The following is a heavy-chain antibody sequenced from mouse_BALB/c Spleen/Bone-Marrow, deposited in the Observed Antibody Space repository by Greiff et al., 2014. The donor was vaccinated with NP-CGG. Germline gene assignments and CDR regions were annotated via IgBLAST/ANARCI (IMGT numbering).Heavy chain of an antibody. CDR1: GFTFSDYY. D-gene: IGHD2-14*01. Sequence: DVKLVESGGGLVKPGGSLKLSCAASGFTFSDYYMYWVRQTPEKRLECVATISDGGSYTYYPDSVKWRFTISRDIAKNNLYLQMSSLKSEDTAMYYCARDRGVQGYAMDYWGQGTSVTVSS. CDR3: ARDRGVQGYAMDY. J-gene: IGHJ4*01. CDR2: ISDGGSYT. V-gene: IGHV5-4*02.